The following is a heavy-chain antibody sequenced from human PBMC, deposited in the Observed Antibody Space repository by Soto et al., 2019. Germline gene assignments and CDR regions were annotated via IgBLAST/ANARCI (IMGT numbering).Heavy chain of an antibody. Sequence: GGSLRLSCEASGFNFSTFGMHWVRQAPGRGLEWMGVISYDGKTTFYAVSVKGRFTISKDNDKRTLYLQMTSLRADDTALYYCETGPYERGSVSCGQATLVTVYS. CDR1: GFNFSTFG. J-gene: IGHJ5*02. CDR3: ETGPYERGSVS. CDR2: ISYDGKTT. D-gene: IGHD3-3*01. V-gene: IGHV3-30*03.